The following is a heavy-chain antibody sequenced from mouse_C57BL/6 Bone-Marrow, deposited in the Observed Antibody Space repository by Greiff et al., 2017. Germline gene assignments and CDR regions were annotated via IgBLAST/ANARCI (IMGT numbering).Heavy chain of an antibody. D-gene: IGHD1-1*01. CDR1: GYTFTDYY. J-gene: IGHJ1*03. V-gene: IGHV1-26*01. CDR3: ASPYGGYFDV. Sequence: VQLQQSGPELVKPGASVKISCKASGYTFTDYYMNWVKQSHGKSLEWIGDINPNNGGTSYNQKFKGKATLTVDKSSSTAYMELRSLTSEDSAVYYCASPYGGYFDVWGTGTTVTVSS. CDR2: INPNNGGT.